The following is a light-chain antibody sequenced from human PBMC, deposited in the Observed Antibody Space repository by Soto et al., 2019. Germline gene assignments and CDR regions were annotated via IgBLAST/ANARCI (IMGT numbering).Light chain of an antibody. Sequence: DIQMTQSPSTLSGSVGDRVTITCRASQTISSWLAWYQQKPGKAPKLLIYKASTLKSGVPSRFSGSGSGTEFTLTISSLQPEDFAVYYCQQRSNWPQTFGQGTKVDIK. CDR3: QQRSNWPQT. CDR1: QTISSW. J-gene: IGKJ1*01. V-gene: IGKV1-5*03. CDR2: KAS.